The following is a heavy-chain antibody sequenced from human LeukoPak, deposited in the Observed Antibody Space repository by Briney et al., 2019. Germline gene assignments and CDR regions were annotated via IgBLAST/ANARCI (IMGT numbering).Heavy chain of an antibody. CDR3: AREGAVATVTTWGGWFDP. CDR1: GGSISSSSYY. Sequence: PSETLSLTCTVSGGSISSSSYYWGWIRQPPGKGLEWIGSIYCSGSTYYNPSLKSRVTISVDTSKNQFSLKLSSVTAADTAVYYCAREGAVATVTTWGGWFDPWGQGTLVTVSS. D-gene: IGHD4-17*01. J-gene: IGHJ5*02. CDR2: IYCSGST. V-gene: IGHV4-39*07.